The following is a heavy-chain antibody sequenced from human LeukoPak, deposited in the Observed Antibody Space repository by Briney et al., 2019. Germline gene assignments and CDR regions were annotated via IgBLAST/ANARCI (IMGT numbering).Heavy chain of an antibody. J-gene: IGHJ4*02. CDR2: IYHSGST. CDR3: AREVSGWYGPPAVFDY. CDR1: DYSISSGYY. V-gene: IGHV4-38-2*02. Sequence: PSETLSLTCTVSDYSISSGYYWGWIRQPPGKGLEWIGSIYHSGSTYYNPSLKSRVTISVDTSKNQFSLKLSSVTAADTAVYYCAREVSGWYGPPAVFDYWGQGTLVTVSS. D-gene: IGHD6-19*01.